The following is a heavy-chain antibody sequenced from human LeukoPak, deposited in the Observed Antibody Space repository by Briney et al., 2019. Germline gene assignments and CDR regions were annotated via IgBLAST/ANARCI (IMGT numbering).Heavy chain of an antibody. CDR2: ISSNGGST. Sequence: GGSLRLSCAASGFTFSSYAMHWVRQAPGKGLEYVSAISSNGGSTYYANSVKGRFTISRDNSKNTLYLQMGSLRAEDMAVYYCARDGSSGWYLGNWFDPWGQGTLVTVSS. D-gene: IGHD6-19*01. CDR3: ARDGSSGWYLGNWFDP. V-gene: IGHV3-64*01. J-gene: IGHJ5*02. CDR1: GFTFSSYA.